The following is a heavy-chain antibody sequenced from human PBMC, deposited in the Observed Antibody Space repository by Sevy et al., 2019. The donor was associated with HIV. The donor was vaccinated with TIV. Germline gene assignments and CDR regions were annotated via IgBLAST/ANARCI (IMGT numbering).Heavy chain of an antibody. D-gene: IGHD2-8*01. CDR1: GGTFSTYA. J-gene: IGHJ4*02. Sequence: ASVKVSCKASGGTFSTYAFNWVRQAPGQGLEWVGGIIPILGTTNYAKKFQGRVSIIADESTGTAYMTLSRLTSEDTAVYYCTKDLMEATMGFDHWGQGALVTVSS. CDR3: TKDLMEATMGFDH. CDR2: IIPILGTT. V-gene: IGHV1-69*13.